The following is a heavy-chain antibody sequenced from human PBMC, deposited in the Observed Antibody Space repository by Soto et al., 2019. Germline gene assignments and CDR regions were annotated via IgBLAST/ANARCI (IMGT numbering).Heavy chain of an antibody. D-gene: IGHD3-3*01. CDR3: ARQGWSAGGGMDV. CDR1: GGSISSTSYY. V-gene: IGHV4-39*01. J-gene: IGHJ6*02. CDR2: IYYSGRT. Sequence: SETLSLTCTVSGGSISSTSYYWGWIRQPPGKGPEWIGTIYYSGRTYYNPSLKSRVTISVDTSINQFSLKLSSVTAADTAVFYCARQGWSAGGGMDVWGQGTTVTVSS.